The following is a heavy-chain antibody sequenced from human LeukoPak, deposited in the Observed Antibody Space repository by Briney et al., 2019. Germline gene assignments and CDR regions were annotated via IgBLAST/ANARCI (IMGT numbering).Heavy chain of an antibody. Sequence: SETLSLTCAVYGGSFSGYYWSWIRQPPGKGLEWIGEINHSGSTNYNPSLKSRVTISVDTSKNQFSLKLSSVTAADTAVYYCAREQNGDDVGGGAGETLYGVDVWGQGTTVTVSS. D-gene: IGHD4-17*01. J-gene: IGHJ6*02. CDR1: GGSFSGYY. V-gene: IGHV4-34*01. CDR2: INHSGST. CDR3: AREQNGDDVGGGAGETLYGVDV.